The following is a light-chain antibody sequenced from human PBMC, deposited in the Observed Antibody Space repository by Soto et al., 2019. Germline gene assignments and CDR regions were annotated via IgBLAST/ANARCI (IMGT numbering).Light chain of an antibody. J-gene: IGLJ2*01. CDR3: AAWYYGLSRVV. Sequence: QSVLTQPPSASGTPGQRVTISCSGSSSNIGSNYVYWYQQLPGTAPKHLIYRNNQRPSAVPDRVSCSKSGSSASVAISGYRSEDEADYYYAAWYYGLSRVVFGAGTKLTVL. CDR2: RNN. CDR1: SSNIGSNY. V-gene: IGLV1-47*01.